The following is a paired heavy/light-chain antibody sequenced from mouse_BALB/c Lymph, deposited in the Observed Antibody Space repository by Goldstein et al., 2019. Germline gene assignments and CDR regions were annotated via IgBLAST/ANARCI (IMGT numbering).Light chain of an antibody. V-gene: IGKV12-44*01. CDR3: QHHYGTPLT. Sequence: DIQMTQSPASLSASVGETVTITCRASENIYSYLAWYQQKQGKSPQLLVYNAKTLAEGVPSRFSGSGSGTQFSLKINSLQPEDFGSYYCQHHYGTPLTFGAGTKLELK. CDR1: ENIYSY. CDR2: NAK. J-gene: IGKJ5*01.
Heavy chain of an antibody. D-gene: IGHD1-1*01. V-gene: IGHV1-39*01. Sequence: EIQLQQTGPELVKPGASVKISCKASGYSFTDYIMLWVKQSHGKSLEWIGNINPYYGSTSYNLKFKGKATLTVDKSSSTAYMQLNSLTSEDSAVYYCARDYVGGYFDYWGQGTTLTVSS. CDR2: INPYYGST. J-gene: IGHJ2*01. CDR3: ARDYVGGYFDY. CDR1: GYSFTDYI.